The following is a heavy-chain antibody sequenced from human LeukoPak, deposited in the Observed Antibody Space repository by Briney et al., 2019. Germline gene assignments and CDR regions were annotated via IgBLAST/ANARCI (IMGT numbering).Heavy chain of an antibody. D-gene: IGHD2-15*01. CDR3: ARDRCSGGSCYSAFDY. J-gene: IGHJ4*02. CDR1: GYTFTGYY. CDR2: INPSGGST. Sequence: ASVKVSCKASGYTFTGYYMHWVRQAPGQGLEWMGIINPSGGSTSYAQKFQGRVTMTRDMSTSTVYMELSSLRSEDTAVYYCARDRCSGGSCYSAFDYWGQGTLVTVSS. V-gene: IGHV1-46*01.